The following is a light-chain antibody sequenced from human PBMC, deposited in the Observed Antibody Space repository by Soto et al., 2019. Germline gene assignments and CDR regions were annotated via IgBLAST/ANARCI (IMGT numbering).Light chain of an antibody. J-gene: IGKJ2*01. Sequence: DIQMTQSPSSLSASVGDRVTITCQASQDISNYLNWYQQKPGKAPKLLIYDASNLETGVPSRFSGSGSGTDFTCTISSLQPEDIATYYCQQNDNLPPTFGQGTNLEIK. CDR1: QDISNY. V-gene: IGKV1-33*01. CDR3: QQNDNLPPT. CDR2: DAS.